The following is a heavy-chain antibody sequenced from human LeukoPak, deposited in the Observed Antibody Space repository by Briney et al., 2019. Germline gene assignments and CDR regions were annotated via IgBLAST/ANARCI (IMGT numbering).Heavy chain of an antibody. V-gene: IGHV3-53*01. J-gene: IGHJ1*01. Sequence: GGSLRLSCAASGFAVSSNHMNWVRQAPGKGLEWVSDIFNGGSTYYADSVKGRFTIFRDNSKNTLYHLMNSLRAEDTAVYYCATSIVGLTYDEHFQHWGQGTLVTVSS. CDR1: GFAVSSNH. CDR3: ATSIVGLTYDEHFQH. D-gene: IGHD1-26*01. CDR2: IFNGGST.